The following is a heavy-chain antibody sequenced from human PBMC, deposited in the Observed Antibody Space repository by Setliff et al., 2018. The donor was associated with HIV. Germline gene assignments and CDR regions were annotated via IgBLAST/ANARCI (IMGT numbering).Heavy chain of an antibody. J-gene: IGHJ6*03. CDR3: ATGGYYYYDKTDYYYHIDV. D-gene: IGHD3-22*01. V-gene: IGHV1-69*13. Sequence: SVKVSCKASGGTFSSYAISWVRQAPGQGLEWMGGIIPIYGTTDYARKFQGRVTITADESTRTAYMELSSLRSEDTAVYYCATGGYYYYDKTDYYYHIDVWGKGTTVTVSS. CDR1: GGTFSSYA. CDR2: IIPIYGTT.